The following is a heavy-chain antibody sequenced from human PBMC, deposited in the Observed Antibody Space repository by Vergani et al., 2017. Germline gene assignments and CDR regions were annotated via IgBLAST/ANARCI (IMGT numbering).Heavy chain of an antibody. V-gene: IGHV4-31*03. CDR3: ARHRTRWSGSSTDYYYYMDV. Sequence: QVQLQESGPGLVKPSQTLSLTCTVSGGSISSGGYYWSWIRQHPGKGLEWIGYIYYSGSTYYNPSLKRRVTISVDTSKNQFSLKLRSVTAADTAVYYCARHRTRWSGSSTDYYYYMDVWGKGTTVTVSS. D-gene: IGHD2-2*01. J-gene: IGHJ6*03. CDR1: GGSISSGGYY. CDR2: IYYSGST.